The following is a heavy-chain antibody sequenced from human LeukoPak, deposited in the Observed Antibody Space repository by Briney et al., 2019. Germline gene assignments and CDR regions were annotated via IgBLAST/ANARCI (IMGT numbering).Heavy chain of an antibody. D-gene: IGHD2/OR15-2a*01. CDR2: IYWDDDK. Sequence: ESGPTLVKPSQTLTLTYTFSGFSLSTSEVGVGWIRQPPGKALEWLALIYWDDDKRYSPSLKSRLTITKDTPKNQVVLTMTNMDPVDTATYYCAHRPVIGAPFDSWGQGTLVTVSS. CDR1: GFSLSTSEVG. J-gene: IGHJ4*02. V-gene: IGHV2-5*02. CDR3: AHRPVIGAPFDS.